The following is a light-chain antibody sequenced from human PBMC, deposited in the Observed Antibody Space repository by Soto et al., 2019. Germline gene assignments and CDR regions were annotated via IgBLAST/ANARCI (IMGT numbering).Light chain of an antibody. CDR3: QQRYRWPET. Sequence: EIVLSQSPGTLSLSPGERATLSCRASQSVTNFLAWYQQKPGQSPSLLIYNASHRATGIPARFSGSGSGTDFTVTISSLESEDFAVYYCQQRYRWPETFGQGTKVEIK. CDR1: QSVTNF. V-gene: IGKV3-11*01. J-gene: IGKJ1*01. CDR2: NAS.